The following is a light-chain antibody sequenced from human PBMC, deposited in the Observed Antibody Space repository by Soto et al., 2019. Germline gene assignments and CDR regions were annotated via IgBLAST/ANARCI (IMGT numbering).Light chain of an antibody. CDR3: QQYGSSPPYT. V-gene: IGKV3-20*01. CDR2: GAS. J-gene: IGKJ2*01. CDR1: QSVIRNY. Sequence: ELVLTQSPGTLSLSPGERATLSCRVSQSVIRNYLAWYQQKPGQAPSLLTYGASTRATGIPDRFSCSGSGTDFTLTISRLEPEDLAVYYYQQYGSSPPYTFGQGTKLEI.